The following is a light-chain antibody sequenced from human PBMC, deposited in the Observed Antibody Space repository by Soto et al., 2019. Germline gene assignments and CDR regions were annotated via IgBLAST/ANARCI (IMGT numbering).Light chain of an antibody. CDR2: DND. V-gene: IGLV1-51*01. J-gene: IGLJ2*01. CDR3: GTWDSSLSAVV. CDR1: SSNIGNNY. Sequence: QSVLTQPPSVSAAPGQKVTISCSGRSSNIGNNYVSWYQQVPGTAPKLLIKDNDKRPSGIPDRFSGSKSGTSATLGITGLQTGDEADYYCGTWDSSLSAVVFGGGTKVTVL.